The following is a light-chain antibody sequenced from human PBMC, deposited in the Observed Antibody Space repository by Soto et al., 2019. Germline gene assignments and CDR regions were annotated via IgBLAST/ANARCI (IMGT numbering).Light chain of an antibody. J-gene: IGKJ1*01. Sequence: DIEMTQSPSTLSASLGDRVTITCRASQSISRLLAWYQQKPGKAPKLLISDVSSLDRGVPSRFSGSGSGTEFTLTISSLQPEDFATYHCQQYETYSQWTFGQGTKVEI. V-gene: IGKV1-5*01. CDR3: QQYETYSQWT. CDR2: DVS. CDR1: QSISRL.